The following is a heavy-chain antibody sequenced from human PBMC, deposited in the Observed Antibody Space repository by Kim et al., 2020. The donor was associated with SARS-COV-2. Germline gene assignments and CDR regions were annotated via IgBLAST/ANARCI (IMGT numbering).Heavy chain of an antibody. Sequence: SETLSLTCTVSGGSIGSSSYHWAWIRQPPGKGLEWIGSTRYYSGSTYYNPPLKSRVTISVDTSKNQLSLKVRSVTAADAAVYYCARQQYHRGDYPYEHRGQGTQLPVSS. V-gene: IGHV4-39*01. CDR1: GGSIGSSSYH. D-gene: IGHD4-17*01. J-gene: IGHJ1*01. CDR3: ARQQYHRGDYPYEH. CDR2: TRYYSGST.